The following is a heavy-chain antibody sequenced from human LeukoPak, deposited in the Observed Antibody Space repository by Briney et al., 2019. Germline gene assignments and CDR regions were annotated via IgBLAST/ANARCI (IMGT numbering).Heavy chain of an antibody. CDR3: ARDRRCYGDYGFCRNWFDP. D-gene: IGHD4-17*01. CDR2: INPDSGGT. V-gene: IGHV1-2*02. Sequence: ASVKVSCKASGYTFTGYYMHWVRQAPGQGLEWMGWINPDSGGTNYAQKFQGRVTMTRDTSISTAYMELSRLRSDDTAVYYCARDRRCYGDYGFCRNWFDPWGQGTLVTVSS. CDR1: GYTFTGYY. J-gene: IGHJ5*02.